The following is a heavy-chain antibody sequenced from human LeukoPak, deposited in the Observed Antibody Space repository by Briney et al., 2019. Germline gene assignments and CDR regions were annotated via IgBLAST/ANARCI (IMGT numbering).Heavy chain of an antibody. Sequence: GGSLRLSCVASGFTFSSYGMHWVRQAPGKGLEWVAFLSSDGSKKYYADSVKGRFTISRDNSKNMLYLQMNSLRGEDTAVYYCAKTTNSSWWGYFDYWGQGTLVTVSS. V-gene: IGHV3-30*18. J-gene: IGHJ4*02. CDR3: AKTTNSSWWGYFDY. CDR2: LSSDGSKK. CDR1: GFTFSSYG. D-gene: IGHD6-13*01.